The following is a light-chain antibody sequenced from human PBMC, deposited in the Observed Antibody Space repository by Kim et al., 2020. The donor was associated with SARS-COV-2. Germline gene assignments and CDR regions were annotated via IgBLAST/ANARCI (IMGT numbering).Light chain of an antibody. CDR2: GAS. CDR1: QSISSAL. Sequence: EIVLTQSPGTLSLSPGETATLSCRASQSISSALLAWYQQRPGQAPRLLMSGASTRATGIPDRFSGSGSGTDFTLTISRLETDDFAVYYCQQYGTTPLTFGGGTKVDIK. CDR3: QQYGTTPLT. J-gene: IGKJ4*01. V-gene: IGKV3-20*01.